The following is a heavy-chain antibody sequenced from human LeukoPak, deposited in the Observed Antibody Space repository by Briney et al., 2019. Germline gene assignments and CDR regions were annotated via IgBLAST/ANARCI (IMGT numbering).Heavy chain of an antibody. CDR3: ARRSKDSSGYYYFDY. Sequence: SETLSLTCAVYGGSFSGYFWTWIRQPPGKGLEWIGEINHSGSTNYNPSLKSRVTISVDTSKNQFSLKLTSVAAADTAVYYCARRSKDSSGYYYFDYWGQGTLVTVSS. CDR1: GGSFSGYF. CDR2: INHSGST. V-gene: IGHV4-34*01. D-gene: IGHD3-22*01. J-gene: IGHJ4*02.